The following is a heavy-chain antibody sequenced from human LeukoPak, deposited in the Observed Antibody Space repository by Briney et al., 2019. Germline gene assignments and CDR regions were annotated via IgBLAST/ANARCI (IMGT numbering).Heavy chain of an antibody. Sequence: GGSLRLSCAASGFSFGNYAMSWVRQAPGKGLEWVSTISGSADRTYYAGTARGRLTISRDNSKNTLYLQMNSLRAEDTAVYYCTRVSGYSYGYFDYWGQGTLVTVSS. V-gene: IGHV3-23*01. CDR3: TRVSGYSYGYFDY. CDR2: ISGSADRT. J-gene: IGHJ4*02. CDR1: GFSFGNYA. D-gene: IGHD5-18*01.